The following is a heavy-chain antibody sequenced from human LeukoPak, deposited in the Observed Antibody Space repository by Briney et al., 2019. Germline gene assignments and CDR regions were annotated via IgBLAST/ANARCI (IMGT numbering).Heavy chain of an antibody. J-gene: IGHJ4*02. D-gene: IGHD2-2*01. CDR2: IHYSETT. V-gene: IGHV4-39*02. Sequence: SETLSLTCSVSGGSISSSNYYWGWIRQPPGKGLEWIASIHYSETTYYNPSLRSRVTISVDTSKNHFSLKLSSVTAADTAVYYCARGPTYQPIDFWGQGTLVTVSS. CDR1: GGSISSSNYY. CDR3: ARGPTYQPIDF.